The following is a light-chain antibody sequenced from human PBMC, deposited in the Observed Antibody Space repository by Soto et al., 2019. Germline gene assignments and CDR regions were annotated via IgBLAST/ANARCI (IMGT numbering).Light chain of an antibody. Sequence: QSALTQPRSVSGSPGQSVTISCTGISSDVGGYNYVSWYQQHPGKAPKLMIYGVNKRPSGVPDRFSGSKSGNTASLTISGLQAEDEAGYYCCSFAGNFGVFGTGTKLTVL. CDR3: CSFAGNFGV. J-gene: IGLJ1*01. CDR2: GVN. V-gene: IGLV2-11*01. CDR1: SSDVGGYNY.